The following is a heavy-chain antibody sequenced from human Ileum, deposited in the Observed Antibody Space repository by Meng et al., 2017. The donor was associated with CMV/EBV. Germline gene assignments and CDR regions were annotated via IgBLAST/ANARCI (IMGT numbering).Heavy chain of an antibody. J-gene: IGHJ4*02. Sequence: LRGTGPGLLKPAGPLSLTCTASGVHISSGCHSWAWFRQPPGKRLEWIGSMYFRGIADYNPSLKSRVTISLHATQKQFSLRLTSVTAADSAVYFCARDLTNKWFYYWGQGTLVTVSS. CDR3: ARDLTNKWFYY. CDR2: MYFRGIA. V-gene: IGHV4-39*07. CDR1: GVHISSGCHS. D-gene: IGHD3-22*01.